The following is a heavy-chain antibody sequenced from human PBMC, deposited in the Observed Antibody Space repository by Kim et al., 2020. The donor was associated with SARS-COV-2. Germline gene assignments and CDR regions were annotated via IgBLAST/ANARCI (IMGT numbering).Heavy chain of an antibody. V-gene: IGHV4-59*13. J-gene: IGHJ6*01. CDR3: ARDKRGVFPAIRHYYYYG. CDR2: INYTGST. Sequence: SETLSLTCTVSGGSLSNYYWSWIRQPPGKGLEWVGYINYTGSTNYSPSLNSRVTISIDTSKNQLSLNLRSVTAADTAAYYCARDKRGVFPAIRHYYYYG. D-gene: IGHD2-2*01. CDR1: GGSLSNYY.